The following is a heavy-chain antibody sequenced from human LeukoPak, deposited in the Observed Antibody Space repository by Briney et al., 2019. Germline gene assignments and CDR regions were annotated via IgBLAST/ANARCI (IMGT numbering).Heavy chain of an antibody. D-gene: IGHD6-19*01. CDR2: ISWNSGSI. V-gene: IGHV3-9*01. Sequence: PGRSLRLSCAASGFTFDDYAMHWVRQAPGKGLEWVSGISWNSGSIGYADSVKGRFTISRDNAKNSLYLQMNSLRAEDTALYYCAKDGSSGWYGAHDYWGQGTLVTVSS. CDR3: AKDGSSGWYGAHDY. CDR1: GFTFDDYA. J-gene: IGHJ4*02.